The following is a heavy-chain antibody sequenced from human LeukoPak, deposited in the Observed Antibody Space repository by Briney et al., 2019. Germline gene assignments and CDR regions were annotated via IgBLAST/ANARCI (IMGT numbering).Heavy chain of an antibody. D-gene: IGHD6-19*01. Sequence: ASVNVSCKASGYTFTNYGISWVQQAPGQGLEWMGWISAYNGNTNYAQKLQGRITMTTDTSTSTAYMELRSLRSDDTAVYYCTRVIAVAGSTVDYWGQGTLVTVSS. V-gene: IGHV1-18*01. CDR3: TRVIAVAGSTVDY. CDR1: GYTFTNYG. CDR2: ISAYNGNT. J-gene: IGHJ4*02.